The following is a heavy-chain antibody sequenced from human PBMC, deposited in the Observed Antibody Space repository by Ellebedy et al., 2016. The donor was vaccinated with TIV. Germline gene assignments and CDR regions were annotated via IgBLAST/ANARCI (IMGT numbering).Heavy chain of an antibody. D-gene: IGHD4-23*01. CDR3: TKEARWGNWYFDL. Sequence: PGRSLRLSCAASGFIFNRYGIQWVRQAPGKGLEWIGVIAYDGGATVYADFVRGRFTLSRDNSRHTVSLQMNSLSPDDTAVYYCTKEARWGNWYFDLWGRGTLVAVST. CDR2: IAYDGGAT. CDR1: GFIFNRYG. J-gene: IGHJ2*01. V-gene: IGHV3-30*18.